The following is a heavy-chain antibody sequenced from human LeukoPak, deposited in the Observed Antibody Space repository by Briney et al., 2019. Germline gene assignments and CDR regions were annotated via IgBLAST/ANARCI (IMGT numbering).Heavy chain of an antibody. CDR2: ISAYNGNT. CDR3: ARLRYCSSTSCYRGYYYMDV. J-gene: IGHJ6*03. Sequence: ASVKVSCKASGYTFTSYYMHWVRQAPGQGLEWMGWISAYNGNTNYAQKLQGRVTMTTDTSTSTAYMELRSLRSDDTAVYYCARLRYCSSTSCYRGYYYMDVWGKGTTVTVSS. V-gene: IGHV1-18*04. CDR1: GYTFTSYY. D-gene: IGHD2-2*01.